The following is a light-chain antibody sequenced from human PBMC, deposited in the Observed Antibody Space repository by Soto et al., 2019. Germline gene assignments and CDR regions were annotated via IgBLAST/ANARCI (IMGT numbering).Light chain of an antibody. V-gene: IGKV1-5*01. CDR3: QQYNSYWT. J-gene: IGKJ1*01. CDR2: DAS. Sequence: DIQMTQSPSTLSASVGDRVTITCRASQSISSWLAWYQQKPGKAPKLLIYDASRLASGVPSRFSGSGSGTEFTLTISSLQPDDFATYYCQQYNSYWTFGQGTKVEIK. CDR1: QSISSW.